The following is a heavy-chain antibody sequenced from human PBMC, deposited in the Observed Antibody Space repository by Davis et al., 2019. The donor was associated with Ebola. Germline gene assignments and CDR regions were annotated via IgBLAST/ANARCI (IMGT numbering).Heavy chain of an antibody. CDR1: GFTVSSNY. Sequence: GESLKISCAASGFTVSSNYMSWVRQAPGKGLEWVSVIYSGGSTYYADSVKGRFTISRDNSKNTLYLQMNSLRAEDTAVYYCARGRFVVVPAAILNYGMDVWGQGTTVTVSS. CDR2: IYSGGST. J-gene: IGHJ6*02. CDR3: ARGRFVVVPAAILNYGMDV. D-gene: IGHD2-2*02. V-gene: IGHV3-53*01.